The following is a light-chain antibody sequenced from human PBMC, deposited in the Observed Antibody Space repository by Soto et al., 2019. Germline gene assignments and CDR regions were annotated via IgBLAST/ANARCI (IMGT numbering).Light chain of an antibody. CDR1: SSDVGGYNY. V-gene: IGLV2-14*01. CDR2: DVS. CDR3: SSYTSSSTDF. Sequence: QSALTQPASVSGSPGQSITISCTGTSSDVGGYNYVSWYQQHPGRAPKLMIYDVSIRPSGVSNRFSGSKSGNTASLTISGLQAEDEADYYCSSYTSSSTDFFGTGTKVTVL. J-gene: IGLJ1*01.